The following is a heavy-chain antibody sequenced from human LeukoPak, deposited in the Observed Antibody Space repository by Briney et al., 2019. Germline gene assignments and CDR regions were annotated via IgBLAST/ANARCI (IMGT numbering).Heavy chain of an antibody. CDR3: ARAILTASGFVWHFDL. Sequence: SETLSLTCTVSGGSISSGSYYWTWIRQYPGKGLEWIGYTHYSGSGYNNPSLKSRVTISVDTSMSQFSLKLNSVTAADTAVYFCARAILTASGFVWHFDLWGRGTLVTVSS. CDR2: THYSGSG. CDR1: GGSISSGSYY. J-gene: IGHJ2*01. V-gene: IGHV4-31*03. D-gene: IGHD3-3*01.